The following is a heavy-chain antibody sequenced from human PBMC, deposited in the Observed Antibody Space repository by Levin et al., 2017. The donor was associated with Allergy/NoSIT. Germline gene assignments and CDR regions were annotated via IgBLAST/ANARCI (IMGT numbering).Heavy chain of an antibody. CDR1: GGSFSGSS. J-gene: IGHJ6*02. D-gene: IGHD2-15*01. V-gene: IGHV4-34*01. CDR3: ARDALRFVRGVVVAARPRYYYGLDV. Sequence: PSETLSLTCAVYGGSFSGSSWSWIRQPPGKGLEWIGEINHSGGSNYSPSLKSRLTISVDTSKNQFSLQLSSVTAADTAVYYCARDALRFVRGVVVAARPRYYYGLDVWGQGTTVTVSS. CDR2: INHSGGS.